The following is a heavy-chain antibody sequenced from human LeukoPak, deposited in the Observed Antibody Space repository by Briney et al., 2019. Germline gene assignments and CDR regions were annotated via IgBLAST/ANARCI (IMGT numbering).Heavy chain of an antibody. J-gene: IGHJ4*02. V-gene: IGHV1-69*04. Sequence: ASVKVSCKASGGTFSSYAISWVRQAPGQGLEWMGRIIPILGIANYAQKFQGRVTITADKSTSTAYMELSSLRSEDTAVYYCATEFRSGGAHDYWGQGTLVTVSS. CDR3: ATEFRSGGAHDY. D-gene: IGHD6-25*01. CDR2: IIPILGIA. CDR1: GGTFSSYA.